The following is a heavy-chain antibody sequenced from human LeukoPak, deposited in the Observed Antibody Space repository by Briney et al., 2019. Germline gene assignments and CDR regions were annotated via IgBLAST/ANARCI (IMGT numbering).Heavy chain of an antibody. Sequence: PSETLSLTCTVSGYSISSGYYWGWIRQPPGKGLEWIGSIYHSGSTYYNPSLKSRVTISVDTSKNQFSLKLSSVTAADTAVYYCARSSGRFVVIIYFDYWGQGTLVTVSS. CDR3: ARSSGRFVVIIYFDY. CDR2: IYHSGST. D-gene: IGHD3-3*01. J-gene: IGHJ4*02. CDR1: GYSISSGYY. V-gene: IGHV4-38-2*02.